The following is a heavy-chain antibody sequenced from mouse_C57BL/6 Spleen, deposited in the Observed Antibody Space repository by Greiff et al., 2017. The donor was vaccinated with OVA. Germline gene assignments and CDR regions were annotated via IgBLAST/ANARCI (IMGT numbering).Heavy chain of an antibody. CDR1: GYTFTSYW. V-gene: IGHV1-74*01. J-gene: IGHJ1*03. CDR2: IHPSDSDT. D-gene: IGHD1-1*01. Sequence: QVQLQQPGAELVKPGASVKVSCKASGYTFTSYWMHWVKQRPGQGLEWIGRIHPSDSDTNYNQKFKGKATLTVDKSSSTAYMQLSSLTSEGSAVYYCAMPYCYGSSYGYFDVWGTGTTVTVSS. CDR3: AMPYCYGSSYGYFDV.